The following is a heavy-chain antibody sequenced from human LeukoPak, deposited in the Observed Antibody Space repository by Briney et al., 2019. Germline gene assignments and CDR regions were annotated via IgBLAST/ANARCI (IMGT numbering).Heavy chain of an antibody. CDR1: GFTFSSYA. Sequence: GGSLRLSCAASGFTFSSYAMSWVRQAPGKGLEWVSAISGSGGSTYYADSVKGRFTISRDNSKNTLYLQMNSLRAEDTAVYYYAKGVVVVRSGYFDYWGQGTLVTVSS. CDR2: ISGSGGST. J-gene: IGHJ4*02. V-gene: IGHV3-23*01. CDR3: AKGVVVVRSGYFDY. D-gene: IGHD2-21*01.